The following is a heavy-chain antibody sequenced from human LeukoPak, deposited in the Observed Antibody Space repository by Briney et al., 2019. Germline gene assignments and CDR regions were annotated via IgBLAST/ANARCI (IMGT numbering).Heavy chain of an antibody. CDR2: ISAYNGNT. J-gene: IGHJ4*02. Sequence: GASVKVSCKASGYTFTSYGISWVRQAPGQGLEWMGWISAYNGNTNYAQELQGRVTMTTDTSTSTAYMELRSLRSDDTAVYYCARDLGIAAAGKGFDYWGQGTLVTVSS. D-gene: IGHD6-13*01. CDR1: GYTFTSYG. V-gene: IGHV1-18*01. CDR3: ARDLGIAAAGKGFDY.